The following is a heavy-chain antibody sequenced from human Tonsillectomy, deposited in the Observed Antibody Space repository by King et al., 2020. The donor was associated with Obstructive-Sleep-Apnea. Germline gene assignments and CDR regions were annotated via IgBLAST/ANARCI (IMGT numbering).Heavy chain of an antibody. J-gene: IGHJ4*02. CDR1: GFTFSSYA. D-gene: IGHD2-15*01. CDR3: ARGGDIVVVVAATLLSY. V-gene: IGHV3-30-3*01. CDR2: ISYDGSNK. Sequence: VQLVESGGGVVQPGRSLRLSCAASGFTFSSYAMHWVRQAPGKGLEWVAVISYDGSNKYYADSVKGRFTISRDNSKNTLYLQMNSLRAEDTAVYYCARGGDIVVVVAATLLSYWGQGTLVTVSS.